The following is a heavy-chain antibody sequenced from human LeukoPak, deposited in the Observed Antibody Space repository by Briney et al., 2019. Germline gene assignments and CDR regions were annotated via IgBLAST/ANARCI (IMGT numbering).Heavy chain of an antibody. V-gene: IGHV3-74*01. J-gene: IGHJ4*02. D-gene: IGHD2/OR15-2a*01. Sequence: LRLSCAASXNYXMHXVRQAXGXGLVWVSHINSDGSWTSYADSVKGRFTISKDNAKNTVYLQMNSLRAEDTAVYYCVSFYETYWGRGTLVTVSS. CDR1: XNYX. CDR2: INSDGSWT. CDR3: VSFYETY.